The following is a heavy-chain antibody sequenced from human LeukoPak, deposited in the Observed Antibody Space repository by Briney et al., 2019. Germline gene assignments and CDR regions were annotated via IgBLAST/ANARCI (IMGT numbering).Heavy chain of an antibody. Sequence: GGSLRLSCAASGITFSTYAMNWVRQAPGKGPEWLSYMSSSSGTIYYADSVKGRFTISRDNAKNSLYLQMTSLRDEDTAVYYCATGGSQYSGAWFDYWGQGTLDTVSS. D-gene: IGHD6-19*01. CDR2: MSSSSGTI. CDR3: ATGGSQYSGAWFDY. V-gene: IGHV3-48*02. CDR1: GITFSTYA. J-gene: IGHJ5*01.